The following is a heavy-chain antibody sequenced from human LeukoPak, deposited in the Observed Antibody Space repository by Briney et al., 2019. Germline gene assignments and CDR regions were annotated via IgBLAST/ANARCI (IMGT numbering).Heavy chain of an antibody. D-gene: IGHD6-13*01. CDR3: ARYKKSSSWARYNWFDP. Sequence: PSETLSRTCAVYGGSFSGYYWSWIRQPPGKGLEWIGEINHSGSTNYNPSLKSRVTMSVDTSKNQFSLKLSSVTAADTAVYYCARYKKSSSWARYNWFDPWGQGTLVTVSS. J-gene: IGHJ5*02. V-gene: IGHV4-34*01. CDR1: GGSFSGYY. CDR2: INHSGST.